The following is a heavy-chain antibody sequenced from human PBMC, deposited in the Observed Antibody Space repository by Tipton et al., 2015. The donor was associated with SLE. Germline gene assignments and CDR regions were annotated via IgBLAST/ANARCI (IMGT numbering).Heavy chain of an antibody. CDR2: ISSSGSVI. CDR3: ARASGGLVDF. J-gene: IGHJ4*02. D-gene: IGHD3-10*01. CDR1: GFTFSSHE. V-gene: IGHV3-48*03. Sequence: GSLRLSCAASGFTFSSHEMNWVRQTPGKGLEWVSYISSSGSVINYADSVKGRFTISRDNAKNSLYLQMNSLRAEDTAVYYCARASGGLVDFWGLGTLVTVSS.